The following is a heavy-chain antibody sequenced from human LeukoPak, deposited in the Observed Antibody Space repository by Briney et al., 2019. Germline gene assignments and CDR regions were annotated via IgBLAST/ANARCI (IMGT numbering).Heavy chain of an antibody. D-gene: IGHD3-10*01. Sequence: ASVKVSCKASGYTFSDYYFRWVRQAPGQGLEWMGWINPNTGGTNYAQKFLGRVTMTRDTSISTVYMELSRLRSDDTAVYYCARVRHYGSGTFLWAPSFDIWGQGTTVTVSS. J-gene: IGHJ3*02. CDR3: ARVRHYGSGTFLWAPSFDI. CDR2: INPNTGGT. CDR1: GYTFSDYY. V-gene: IGHV1-2*02.